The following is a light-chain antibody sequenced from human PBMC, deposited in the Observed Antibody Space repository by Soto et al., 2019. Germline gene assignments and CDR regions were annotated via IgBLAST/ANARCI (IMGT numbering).Light chain of an antibody. V-gene: IGKV3-15*01. CDR1: QSLSGY. J-gene: IGKJ2*01. Sequence: EIVMTQSPATLSVSPGETATLSCRASQSLSGYLAWYQQKPGQAPRLLIYGASTRAAGIPASFSRLGSGTEFPLSTRSQQDEDFHVYLCQQYSSCPPVYTFGQGTQLEIK. CDR3: QQYSSCPPVYT. CDR2: GAS.